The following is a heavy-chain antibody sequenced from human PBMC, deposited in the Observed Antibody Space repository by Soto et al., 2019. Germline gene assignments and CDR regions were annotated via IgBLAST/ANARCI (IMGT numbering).Heavy chain of an antibody. CDR2: IFYSGST. Sequence: QVQLQESGPGLVKPSETLSLTCTVSGASVSSSSYYWSWIRQPPGKGLEWIGYIFYSGSTNYNPSLKSRVTISVDTSKNQFSLKLSSMTAADTAVYYCARDDGHFYDTSGDYSIWGQGTMVTVSS. CDR1: GASVSSSSYY. D-gene: IGHD3-22*01. J-gene: IGHJ3*02. CDR3: ARDDGHFYDTSGDYSI. V-gene: IGHV4-61*01.